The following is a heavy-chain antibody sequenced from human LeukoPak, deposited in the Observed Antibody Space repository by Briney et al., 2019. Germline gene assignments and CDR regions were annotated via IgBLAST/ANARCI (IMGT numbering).Heavy chain of an antibody. V-gene: IGHV1-46*01. Sequence: ASVKVSCKTSGYTFTSYYMHWVRQAPGQGLEWMGIINPSGGSTSYAQKFQGRVTMTRETSTSTVYMELSSLRSEDTAVYYCARGRWTDVARGSYYFDCWGQGTLVSVSS. CDR2: INPSGGST. J-gene: IGHJ4*02. D-gene: IGHD3-10*01. CDR1: GYTFTSYY. CDR3: ARGRWTDVARGSYYFDC.